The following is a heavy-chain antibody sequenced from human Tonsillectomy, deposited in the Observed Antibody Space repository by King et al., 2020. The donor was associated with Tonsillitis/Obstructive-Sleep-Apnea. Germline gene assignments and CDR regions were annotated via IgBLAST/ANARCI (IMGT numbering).Heavy chain of an antibody. D-gene: IGHD3-16*01. J-gene: IGHJ3*02. V-gene: IGHV3-74*01. CDR3: ARGIIGASVAFDI. CDR2: VNSDGSNT. Sequence: VQLVECGGGLVQPGGSLRLPCAASGFTFSSYWMHWVRQAPGKGLVWVSRVNSDGSNTNYADSVKGRFTISRDNAKNTLYLQMNSLRAEDTAVYYCARGIIGASVAFDIWGQGTMFTVSS. CDR1: GFTFSSYW.